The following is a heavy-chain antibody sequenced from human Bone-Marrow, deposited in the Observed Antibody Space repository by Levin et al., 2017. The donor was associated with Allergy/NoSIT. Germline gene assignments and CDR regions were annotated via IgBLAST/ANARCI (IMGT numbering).Heavy chain of an antibody. CDR1: GYTFTDYY. CDR2: INPKTGGP. CDR3: AREVPGQYSSVYDYYDY. J-gene: IGHJ4*02. D-gene: IGHD5/OR15-5a*01. Sequence: ASVKVSCKAYGYTFTDYYMHWVRQAPGQGLEWVGRINPKTGGPNFAQKFQGRVTMTRDTSISTAYMELNRLTSDDTAVFYCAREVPGQYSSVYDYYDYWGQGTLVTVSS. V-gene: IGHV1-2*06.